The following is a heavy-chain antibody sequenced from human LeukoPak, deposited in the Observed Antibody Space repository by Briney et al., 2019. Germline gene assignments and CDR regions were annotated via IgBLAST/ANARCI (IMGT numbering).Heavy chain of an antibody. Sequence: GGSLRLSCAASGFTFSDYYMSWIRQAPGKGLEWVSYISSSGSTIYYADSVKGRFTISRDNSKNTLYLQMNSLRAEDTAVYYCAKPQRYCSGGSCYSLGWYFDLWGRGTLVTVSS. CDR2: ISSSGSTI. V-gene: IGHV3-11*04. D-gene: IGHD2-15*01. CDR1: GFTFSDYY. CDR3: AKPQRYCSGGSCYSLGWYFDL. J-gene: IGHJ2*01.